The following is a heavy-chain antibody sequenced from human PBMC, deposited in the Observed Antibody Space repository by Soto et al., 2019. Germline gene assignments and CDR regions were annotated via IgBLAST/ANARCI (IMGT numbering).Heavy chain of an antibody. CDR1: GYTFTNND. Sequence: ASVKVSCKASGYTFTNNDVSWVRQATGQGLEWMGWMNPGSGDTGYAQKFQGRVTMTRNISIATAYMELNSLTSEDTAIYYCARMESFGSLNWFDPWGQGTLVTVSS. V-gene: IGHV1-8*02. D-gene: IGHD5-18*01. CDR3: ARMESFGSLNWFDP. CDR2: MNPGSGDT. J-gene: IGHJ5*02.